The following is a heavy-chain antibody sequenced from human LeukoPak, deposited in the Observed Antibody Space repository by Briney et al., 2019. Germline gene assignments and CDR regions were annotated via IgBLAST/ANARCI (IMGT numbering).Heavy chain of an antibody. D-gene: IGHD3-9*01. J-gene: IGHJ5*02. V-gene: IGHV4-4*07. CDR3: AREETIYDILTGYLNWFDP. CDR2: IYTSGST. Sequence: SETLSLTCTVSGGSISSYYWSWIRQPAGKGLEWIGRIYTSGSTNYNPSLKSRVTISVDTSKNQFSLKLSSVTAADTAVYYCAREETIYDILTGYLNWFDPWGQGTLVTVSS. CDR1: GGSISSYY.